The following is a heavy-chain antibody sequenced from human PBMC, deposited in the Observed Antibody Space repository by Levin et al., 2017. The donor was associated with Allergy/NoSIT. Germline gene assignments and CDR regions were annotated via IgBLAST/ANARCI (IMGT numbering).Heavy chain of an antibody. D-gene: IGHD5-18*01. J-gene: IGHJ6*02. V-gene: IGHV4-34*01. CDR1: GGSFSGYY. Sequence: SQTLSLPCAVYGGSFSGYYWSWIRQPPGKGLEWIGEINHSGSTNYNPSLKSRVTISVDTSKNQFSLKLSSVTAADTAVYYCARARPPKPRYSYGFSNYYYGMDVWGQGTTVTVSS. CDR2: INHSGST. CDR3: ARARPPKPRYSYGFSNYYYGMDV.